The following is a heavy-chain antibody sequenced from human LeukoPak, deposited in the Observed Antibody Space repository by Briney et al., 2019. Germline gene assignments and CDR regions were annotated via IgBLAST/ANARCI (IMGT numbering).Heavy chain of an antibody. CDR3: ARGYSSGWYAFDY. Sequence: SQTLSLTCAISGDSVSSNSAARNWIRQSPSRGLEWPGRTYYRSKWYNDYAVSVKSRITINPDTSKNQFSLQLNSVTPEDTAVYYCARGYSSGWYAFDYWGQGTLVTVSS. D-gene: IGHD6-19*01. CDR1: GDSVSSNSAA. J-gene: IGHJ4*02. CDR2: TYYRSKWYN. V-gene: IGHV6-1*01.